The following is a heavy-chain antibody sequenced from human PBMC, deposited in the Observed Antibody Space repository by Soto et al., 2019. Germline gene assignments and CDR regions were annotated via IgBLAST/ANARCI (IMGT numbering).Heavy chain of an antibody. V-gene: IGHV3-33*01. Sequence: GGSLRLSCAASGFTFSSYGMHWVRQAPGKGLEWVAVIWYDGSNKYYADSVKGRFTISRDNSKNTLYLQMNSLRAEDTAVYYCARDNIWGSYRPDAFDIWGQGTMVTVSS. CDR3: ARDNIWGSYRPDAFDI. D-gene: IGHD3-16*02. J-gene: IGHJ3*02. CDR1: GFTFSSYG. CDR2: IWYDGSNK.